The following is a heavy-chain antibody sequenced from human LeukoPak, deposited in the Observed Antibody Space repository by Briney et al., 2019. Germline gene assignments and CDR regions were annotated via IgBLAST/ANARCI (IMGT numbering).Heavy chain of an antibody. CDR3: ARDIYSSGYYFN. CDR1: GFTFSNFW. Sequence: GGSLRLSCTASGFTFSNFWMGWVRQAPGKGLEWVANIKQDETEKFYLGSVKGRFTISRDNAKNSLYLQINSLRAEDTAVYYCARDIYSSGYYFNWGQGTLVTVSS. J-gene: IGHJ4*02. D-gene: IGHD3-22*01. CDR2: IKQDETEK. V-gene: IGHV3-7*03.